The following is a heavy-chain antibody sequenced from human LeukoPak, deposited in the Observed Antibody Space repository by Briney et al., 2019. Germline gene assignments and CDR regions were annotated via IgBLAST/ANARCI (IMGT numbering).Heavy chain of an antibody. CDR2: IYHSGST. Sequence: PSQTLSLTCAVSGGSISSGGYSWSWIRQPPGKGLEWIGYIYHSGSTYYNPSLKSRVTISVDRSKNQFSLKLSSVTAADTAMYYCARGNSRYYYYGMDVWGKGTTVTVSS. D-gene: IGHD1-7*01. J-gene: IGHJ6*04. CDR3: ARGNSRYYYYGMDV. CDR1: GGSISSGGYS. V-gene: IGHV4-30-2*01.